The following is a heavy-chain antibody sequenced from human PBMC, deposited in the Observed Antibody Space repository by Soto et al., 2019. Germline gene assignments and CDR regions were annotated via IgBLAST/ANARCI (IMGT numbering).Heavy chain of an antibody. CDR1: GFTFSSYW. Sequence: PGGSLRLSCAASGFTFSSYWMSWVRQAPGKGLEWVANIKQDGSEKYYVDSVKGRFTISRDNAKNSLYLQMNSLRAEDTAVYYCARVSAVLLWFGELTSTFDYWGQGTLVTVSS. J-gene: IGHJ4*02. CDR3: ARVSAVLLWFGELTSTFDY. CDR2: IKQDGSEK. V-gene: IGHV3-7*05. D-gene: IGHD3-10*01.